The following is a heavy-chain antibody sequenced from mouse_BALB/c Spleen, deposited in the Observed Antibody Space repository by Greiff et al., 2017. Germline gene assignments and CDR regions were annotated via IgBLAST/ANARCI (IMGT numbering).Heavy chain of an antibody. D-gene: IGHD2-12*01. Sequence: EVQRVESGPGLVKPSQSLSLTCSVTGYSITSGYYWNWIRQFPGNKLEWMGYISYDGSNNYNPSLKNRISITRDTSKNQFFLKLNSVTTEDTATYYCARDYDWFAYWGQGTLVTVSA. CDR1: GYSITSGYY. CDR2: ISYDGSN. J-gene: IGHJ3*01. CDR3: ARDYDWFAY. V-gene: IGHV3-6*02.